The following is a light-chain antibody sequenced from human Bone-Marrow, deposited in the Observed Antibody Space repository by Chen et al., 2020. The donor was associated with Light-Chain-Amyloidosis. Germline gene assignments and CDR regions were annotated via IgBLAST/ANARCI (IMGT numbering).Light chain of an antibody. CDR1: SSNIGNNY. CDR3: AAWDDSLNGVV. J-gene: IGLJ2*01. CDR2: KNN. V-gene: IGLV1-47*01. Sequence: QSVLTQPPSASGTPGPRVTISCSGSSSNIGNNYVYWYQQVPRTAPKLLIYKNNQRPSGVPDRCSGSRSGTSASLAISGLRSEDDADYYCAAWDDSLNGVVFGGGTKLTVL.